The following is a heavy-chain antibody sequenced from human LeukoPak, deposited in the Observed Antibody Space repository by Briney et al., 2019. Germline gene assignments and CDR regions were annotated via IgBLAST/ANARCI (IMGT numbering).Heavy chain of an antibody. Sequence: PSETLSLTCTVSGGSISSYYWSWIRQPAGKGLEWIGRIYTSGSTNYNPSLKSRVTMSVDTSKNQFSLKLSSVAAADTAVYYCARGSWYWGPEYFDYWGQGTLVTVSS. J-gene: IGHJ4*02. V-gene: IGHV4-4*07. CDR1: GGSISSYY. CDR3: ARGSWYWGPEYFDY. D-gene: IGHD6-13*01. CDR2: IYTSGST.